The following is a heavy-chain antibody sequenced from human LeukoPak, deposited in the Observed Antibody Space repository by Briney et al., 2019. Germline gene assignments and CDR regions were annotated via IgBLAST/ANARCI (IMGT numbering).Heavy chain of an antibody. CDR3: ARDQGYGPAFDY. V-gene: IGHV3-30*04. D-gene: IGHD5-18*01. Sequence: GGSLRLSCAASGFTFSSYAMHWVRQAPGKRLEWVAVISYDGSNKYYADSVKGRFTISRDNSKNTLYLQMNSLRAEDTAVYYCARDQGYGPAFDYWGQGTLVTVSS. CDR2: ISYDGSNK. CDR1: GFTFSSYA. J-gene: IGHJ4*02.